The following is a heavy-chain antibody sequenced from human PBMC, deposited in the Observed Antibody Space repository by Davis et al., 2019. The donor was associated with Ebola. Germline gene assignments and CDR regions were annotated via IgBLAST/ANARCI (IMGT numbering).Heavy chain of an antibody. V-gene: IGHV3-48*04. CDR3: ARGVNRACLDD. Sequence: GGSLRLSCAASGFTFSSYSMNWVRQAPGKGLEWVSYISSSSSTIYYADSVKGRFTISRDNAKSTLYLQMSSLRAEDTTVYYCARGVNRACLDDWGQGTLVAVSS. D-gene: IGHD3-10*01. CDR2: ISSSSSTI. CDR1: GFTFSSYS. J-gene: IGHJ4*02.